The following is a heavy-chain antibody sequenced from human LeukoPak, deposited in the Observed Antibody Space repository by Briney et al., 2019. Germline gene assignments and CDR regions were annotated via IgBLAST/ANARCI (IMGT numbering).Heavy chain of an antibody. CDR2: INGAGDNP. CDR1: GYTFSSHG. Sequence: GGSLRLSCAASGYTFSSHGLTWVRQAPGKGLEWVSNINGAGDNPYYAETVKGRFTISRDNSKNKLYLQMHSLRAEDTAIYYCAKVSVCYGCYLDYWGQGTLVTVS. CDR3: AKVSVCYGCYLDY. J-gene: IGHJ4*02. D-gene: IGHD3-16*01. V-gene: IGHV3-23*01.